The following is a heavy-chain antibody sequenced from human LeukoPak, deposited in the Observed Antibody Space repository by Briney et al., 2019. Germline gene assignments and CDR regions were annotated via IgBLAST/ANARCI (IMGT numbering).Heavy chain of an antibody. CDR1: GGSISSGSYY. V-gene: IGHV4-61*02. CDR2: FYTSENT. J-gene: IGHJ4*02. Sequence: SETLSLTCTVSGGSISSGSYYWSWLRQPAGKGLEWIGRFYTSENTNYTPSLKSRVTISLDTSKNQFSLKLSSVTAADTAVYYCARDDFGVVGFAYWGQGTLVTVSS. D-gene: IGHD3-3*01. CDR3: ARDDFGVVGFAY.